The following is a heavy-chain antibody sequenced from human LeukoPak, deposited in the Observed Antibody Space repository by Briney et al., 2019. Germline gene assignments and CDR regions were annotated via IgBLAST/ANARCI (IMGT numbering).Heavy chain of an antibody. CDR3: ARDLGGVATISYYYYYGMDV. D-gene: IGHD5-12*01. J-gene: IGHJ6*02. Sequence: PGRSLRLSCAASGFTFSSYAMHWVRQAPGKGLEWVAVISYDGSNKYYADSVKGRFTISRDNSKNTLYLQMNNLRTEDTAVYYCARDLGGVATISYYYYYGMDVWGQGTTVTVSS. CDR2: ISYDGSNK. CDR1: GFTFSSYA. V-gene: IGHV3-30*04.